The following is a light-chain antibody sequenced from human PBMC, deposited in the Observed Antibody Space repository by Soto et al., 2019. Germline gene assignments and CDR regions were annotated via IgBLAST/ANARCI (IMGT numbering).Light chain of an antibody. V-gene: IGKV3-11*01. CDR1: QSVSSY. Sequence: EIVLTQSPATLSLSPGERATLSCRASQSVSSYLAWYQQKPGQAPRVLIYDASNRATGIPARFSGSGSGTDFTLTISSLEPEDFAVYYCQQRSNWPYTFGQGNKLEIK. CDR2: DAS. CDR3: QQRSNWPYT. J-gene: IGKJ2*01.